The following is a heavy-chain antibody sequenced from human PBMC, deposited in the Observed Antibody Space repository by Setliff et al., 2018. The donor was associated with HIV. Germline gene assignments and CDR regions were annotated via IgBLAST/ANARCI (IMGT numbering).Heavy chain of an antibody. V-gene: IGHV4-59*06. CDR1: GGSISSHY. CDR3: ASRSVAGAFDI. Sequence: SETLSLTCTVSGGSISSHYWSWIRQHPGKGLEWIGDIYYIGSTFYNPSLKSRITISVDTSKNHFSLRLRSVTAADTAVYYCASRSVAGAFDIWGQGTKVTVS. J-gene: IGHJ3*02. D-gene: IGHD6-19*01. CDR2: IYYIGST.